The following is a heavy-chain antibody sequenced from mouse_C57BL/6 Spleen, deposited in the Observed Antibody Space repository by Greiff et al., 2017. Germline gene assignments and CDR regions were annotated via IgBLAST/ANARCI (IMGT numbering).Heavy chain of an antibody. Sequence: VKLLESGAELVKPGASVKLSCKASGYTFTSYWMHWVKQRPGQGLEWIGMIHPNSGSTNYNEKFKSKATLTVDKSSSTAYMQLSSLTSEDSAVYYCASLYYYGPFAYWGQGTLVTVSA. J-gene: IGHJ3*01. CDR1: GYTFTSYW. V-gene: IGHV1-64*01. CDR3: ASLYYYGPFAY. D-gene: IGHD1-1*01. CDR2: IHPNSGST.